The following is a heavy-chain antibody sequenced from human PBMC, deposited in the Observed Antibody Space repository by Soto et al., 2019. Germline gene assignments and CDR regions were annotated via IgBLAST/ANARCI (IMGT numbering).Heavy chain of an antibody. CDR3: ARGFYDSGGYSQPFDS. Sequence: SETLSLTCFVSGGSISGYYWNWIRQSPGQGLEWIGYMYHSGSTKYNPSLESRVTMSVDTSRNQFSLNLNSVTAADTAVYFCARGFYDSGGYSQPFDSWGQGNLVTVSS. J-gene: IGHJ4*02. D-gene: IGHD3-22*01. CDR2: MYHSGST. CDR1: GGSISGYY. V-gene: IGHV4-59*01.